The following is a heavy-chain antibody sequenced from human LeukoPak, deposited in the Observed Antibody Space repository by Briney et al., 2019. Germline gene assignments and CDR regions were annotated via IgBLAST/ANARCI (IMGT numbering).Heavy chain of an antibody. CDR3: AVNLGYCSSTSCYWDY. Sequence: GESLKISCKGSGYSLTSYWIGWVRQMPGKGLEWMGIIYPGDSDTRYSPSFQGQVTISADKSISTAYLQWSSLKASDTAMYYCAVNLGYCSSTSCYWDYWGQGTLVTVSS. CDR2: IYPGDSDT. CDR1: GYSLTSYW. V-gene: IGHV5-51*01. D-gene: IGHD2-2*01. J-gene: IGHJ4*02.